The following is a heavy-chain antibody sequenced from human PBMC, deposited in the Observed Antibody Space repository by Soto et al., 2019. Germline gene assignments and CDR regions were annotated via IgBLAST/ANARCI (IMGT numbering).Heavy chain of an antibody. CDR1: GFTFSTYG. CDR3: AGNRGGCGRTGCYPAYY. J-gene: IGHJ4*02. Sequence: QVQLVESGGGVVQPGRSLRLSCAASGFTFSTYGMHWVRQAPGKGLEWVAVISYDGRNEYYADSVKGRFTISRDNSKNTLYLQMNSLSPEDTDVYYCAGNRGGCGRTGCYPAYYWGQGALVTVSS. D-gene: IGHD2-2*01. V-gene: IGHV3-30*03. CDR2: ISYDGRNE.